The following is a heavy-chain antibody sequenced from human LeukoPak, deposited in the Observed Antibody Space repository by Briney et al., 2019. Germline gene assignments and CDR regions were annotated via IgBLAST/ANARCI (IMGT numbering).Heavy chain of an antibody. D-gene: IGHD3-10*01. CDR1: GFSVSGNY. Sequence: PGGSLRLSCAASGFSVSGNYMSWVRQAPGKGLEWVSYISSSSSTIYYADPVKGRFTISRDNAKNSLYLQMNSLRAEDTAVYYCARALHYYSPFDYWGQGTLVTVSS. J-gene: IGHJ4*02. CDR3: ARALHYYSPFDY. V-gene: IGHV3-48*01. CDR2: ISSSSSTI.